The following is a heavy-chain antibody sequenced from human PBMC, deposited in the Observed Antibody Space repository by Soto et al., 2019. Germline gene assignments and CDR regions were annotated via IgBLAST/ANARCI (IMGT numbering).Heavy chain of an antibody. CDR2: MNPNSGNT. CDR1: GYTFTSYD. J-gene: IGHJ4*02. Sequence: ASVKVSCKASGYTFTSYDINWVRQATGQGLEWMGWMNPNSGNTGYAQKFQGRVTMTRNTSISTAYMELSSLRSEDTAVYYCARGLVGIAVAYDATGYCLDNWGQGTLVTVSS. CDR3: ARGLVGIAVAYDATGYCLDN. D-gene: IGHD6-19*01. V-gene: IGHV1-8*01.